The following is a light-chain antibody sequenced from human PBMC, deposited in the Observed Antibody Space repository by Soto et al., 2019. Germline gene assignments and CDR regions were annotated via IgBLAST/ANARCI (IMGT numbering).Light chain of an antibody. CDR2: DVS. J-gene: IGLJ1*01. CDR1: SSDVGGYNY. CDR3: SSYEGSNSYV. V-gene: IGLV2-14*01. Sequence: QSVLTQPASVSGSPGQSITISCTGTSSDVGGYNYVSWYQQHPGKATKLMIYDVSNRPSGVSNRFSGSKSGNTASLTISGLQAEDEADYYCSSYEGSNSYVFGTGTKVTVL.